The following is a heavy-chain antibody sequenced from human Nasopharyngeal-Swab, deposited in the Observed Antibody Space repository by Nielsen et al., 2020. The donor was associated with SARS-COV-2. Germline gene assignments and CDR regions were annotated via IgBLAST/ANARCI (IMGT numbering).Heavy chain of an antibody. CDR2: IDYSGST. Sequence: SETLSLTCTVSGGSISSYYWSWIRQPPGKGLEWIGYIDYSGSTNYNPSLKSRVTISVDTSKNQFSLKLSSVTAADTAVYYCARAPPMVRGVMDAFDIWGQGTMVTVSS. D-gene: IGHD3-10*01. V-gene: IGHV4-59*01. CDR1: GGSISSYY. J-gene: IGHJ3*02. CDR3: ARAPPMVRGVMDAFDI.